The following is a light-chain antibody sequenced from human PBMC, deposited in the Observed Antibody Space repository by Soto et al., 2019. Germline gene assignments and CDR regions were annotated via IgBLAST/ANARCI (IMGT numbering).Light chain of an antibody. V-gene: IGKV3-20*01. CDR2: GAS. Sequence: EIVLTQSPGTLSLSPGERATLSCRTSHSVGSNYLAWYQQKPGQAPRLLIYGASSRATGIPDRFSGSGTGTDFTLTISRLEPADFALYYCQQYSTSPWTFGHGTKVEIK. J-gene: IGKJ1*01. CDR1: HSVGSNY. CDR3: QQYSTSPWT.